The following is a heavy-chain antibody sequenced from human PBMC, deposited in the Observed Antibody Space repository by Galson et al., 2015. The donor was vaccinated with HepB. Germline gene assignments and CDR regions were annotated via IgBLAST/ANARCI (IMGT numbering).Heavy chain of an antibody. D-gene: IGHD3-10*01. CDR3: AGDVGYSGSGSYYHDS. CDR2: IYPTGST. J-gene: IGHJ5*01. CDR1: GGSISDSYF. V-gene: IGHV4-4*07. Sequence: ETLSLTCTVSGGSISDSYFWTWIRQPAGKGLEWIGRIYPTGSTNYSRSLRSRVTMSVDTSKNQFSLNLSSVTAADTAMYYCAGDVGYSGSGSYYHDSWGQGTLVTVSS.